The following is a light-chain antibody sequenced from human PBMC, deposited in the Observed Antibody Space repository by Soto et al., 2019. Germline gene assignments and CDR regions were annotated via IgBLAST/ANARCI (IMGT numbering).Light chain of an antibody. CDR1: RTVSTN. V-gene: IGKV3-15*01. J-gene: IGKJ5*01. CDR3: QQYNNWPPST. Sequence: EVVMTQSPATLSVSPGERATLSCRASRTVSTNLAWYQQKPGQAPRLLIYGASTRATGIPTRFSGSGSETEFALTISGLQSEDSAVYYCQQYNNWPPSTFGQGTRLEIK. CDR2: GAS.